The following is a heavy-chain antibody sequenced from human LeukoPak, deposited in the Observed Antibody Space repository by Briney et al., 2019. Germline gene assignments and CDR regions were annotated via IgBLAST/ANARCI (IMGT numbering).Heavy chain of an antibody. Sequence: GGSLRRSCAASGFTFSSYAMSWVRQPPGKGLNWVSSISGSGGNTFYADSVKGRFTISRDNSKNTLYLQMNSLRAEDTAVYYCARDLDYYDSSGSGWFDPWGQGTLVTVSS. CDR2: ISGSGGNT. V-gene: IGHV3-23*01. CDR1: GFTFSSYA. D-gene: IGHD3-22*01. CDR3: ARDLDYYDSSGSGWFDP. J-gene: IGHJ5*02.